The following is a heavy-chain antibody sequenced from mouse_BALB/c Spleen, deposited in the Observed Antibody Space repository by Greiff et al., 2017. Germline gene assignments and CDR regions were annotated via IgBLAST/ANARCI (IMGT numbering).Heavy chain of an antibody. Sequence: EVQGVESGGDLVKPGGSLKLSCAASGFTFSSYGMSWVRQTPDKRLEWVATISSGGSYTYYPDSVKGRFTIPRDNAKNTLYLQMSSLKSEDTAMYYCARPDWDGDYWGQGTTLTVSS. V-gene: IGHV5-6*01. CDR1: GFTFSSYG. J-gene: IGHJ2*01. CDR3: ARPDWDGDY. CDR2: ISSGGSYT. D-gene: IGHD4-1*01.